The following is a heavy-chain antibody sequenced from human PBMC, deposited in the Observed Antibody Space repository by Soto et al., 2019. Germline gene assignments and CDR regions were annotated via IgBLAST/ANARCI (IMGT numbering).Heavy chain of an antibody. D-gene: IGHD4-17*01. CDR1: GHTFTSYY. CDR3: TADYVNYYYGMDV. V-gene: IGHV1-46*01. CDR2: INLSAGST. Sequence: ASVKVSCKASGHTFTSYYMHWVRQAPGQGLEWIGIINLSAGSTGYAQKFQGRVTITRDTSTSTVYMDMSSLKTEDTAVYYCTADYVNYYYGMDVWGQGTTVTVSS. J-gene: IGHJ6*02.